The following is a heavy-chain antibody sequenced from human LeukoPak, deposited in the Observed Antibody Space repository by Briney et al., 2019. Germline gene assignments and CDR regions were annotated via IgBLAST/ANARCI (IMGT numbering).Heavy chain of an antibody. CDR3: ARGRGAAAN. J-gene: IGHJ4*02. CDR2: INHSGST. V-gene: IGHV4-34*01. D-gene: IGHD3-10*01. Sequence: SETLSLTCAVYGGSFSGYYWSWIRQPPGKGLEWIGEINHSGSTNYNPSLKSRVTISVDTSKNQFSLKLSSVTAADTAVYYCARGRGAAANWGQGTLVTVSS. CDR1: GGSFSGYY.